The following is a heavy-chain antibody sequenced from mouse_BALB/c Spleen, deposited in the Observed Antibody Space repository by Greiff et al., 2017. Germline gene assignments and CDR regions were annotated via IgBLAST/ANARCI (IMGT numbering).Heavy chain of an antibody. D-gene: IGHD2-1*01. CDR2: ISSGGST. V-gene: IGHV5-6-5*01. J-gene: IGHJ4*01. CDR3: ARAPRIYYGNYAAMDY. CDR1: GFTFSSYA. Sequence: EVKLMESGGGLVKPGGSLKLSCAASGFTFSSYAMSWVRQTPEKRLEWVASISSGGSTYYPDSVKGRFTISRDNARNILYLQMSSLRSEDTAMYYCARAPRIYYGNYAAMDYWGQGTSVTVSS.